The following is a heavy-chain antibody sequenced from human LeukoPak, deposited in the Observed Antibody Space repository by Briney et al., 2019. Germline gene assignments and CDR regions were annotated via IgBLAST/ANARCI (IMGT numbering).Heavy chain of an antibody. CDR1: GFTFNNYA. CDR2: ISGFGGST. Sequence: GGSLRLSCAASGFTFNNYAMNWVRQAPGKGLEWVSGISGFGGSTYYVPSVKGRLTISRDNFGNMLYLHLDSLRVEDTAIYYCARRSGSSWSSFDYWGQGVLVTVSS. CDR3: ARRSGSSWSSFDY. D-gene: IGHD6-13*01. V-gene: IGHV3-23*01. J-gene: IGHJ4*02.